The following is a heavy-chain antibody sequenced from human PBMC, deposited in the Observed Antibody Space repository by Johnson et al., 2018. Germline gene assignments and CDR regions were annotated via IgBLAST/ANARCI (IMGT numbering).Heavy chain of an antibody. CDR1: GGTFSSYA. CDR2: IIPMFGTA. CDR3: ARYNVAVAGKLVPFDS. D-gene: IGHD6-19*01. J-gene: IGHJ3*02. Sequence: QVQLVQSGAEVTKPGSSVKVSCKASGGTFSSYAISWVRQAPGQGLAWLGGIIPMFGTANYAPQVQGSVMINADESTSTADMGRSRLRSEDTGEYYCARYNVAVAGKLVPFDSWGQGTMVTVSA. V-gene: IGHV1-69*01.